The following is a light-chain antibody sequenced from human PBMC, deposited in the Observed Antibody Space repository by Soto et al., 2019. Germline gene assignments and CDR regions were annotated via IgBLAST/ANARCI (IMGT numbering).Light chain of an antibody. J-gene: IGLJ1*01. CDR3: SSYTSTSPCV. CDR2: DVS. V-gene: IGLV2-14*01. CDR1: SSDVGGYKY. Sequence: QSALTQPASVSGSPGQSITIYCTGTSSDVGGYKYVSWYQQYPGKAPKLMIYDVSNRPSGVSNRFSGSKSGNTASLTISGLQAEDEADYYCSSYTSTSPCVFGTGTKVTVL.